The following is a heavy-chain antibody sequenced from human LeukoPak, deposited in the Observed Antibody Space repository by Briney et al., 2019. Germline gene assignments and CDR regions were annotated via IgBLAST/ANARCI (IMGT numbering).Heavy chain of an antibody. CDR2: INQDGSEK. CDR3: ARDGVAPGIYFDY. J-gene: IGHJ4*02. Sequence: SGGSLRLSCVASGFTFSDYYMSWVRQAPGKGLEWVANINQDGSEKSSVDSVKGRFTISRDNAKNSLYLQMNSLRAEDTAVYYCARDGVAPGIYFDYWGQGTLVTVSS. D-gene: IGHD6-13*01. V-gene: IGHV3-7*01. CDR1: GFTFSDYY.